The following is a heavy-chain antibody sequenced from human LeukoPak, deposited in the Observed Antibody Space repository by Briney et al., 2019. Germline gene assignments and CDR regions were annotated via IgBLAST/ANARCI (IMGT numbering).Heavy chain of an antibody. V-gene: IGHV3-7*01. Sequence: GGSLRLSCAASGFTFSSYWMSWVRQAPGKGLEWVANIKQDGSEKYYVDSVKGRFTISRDNAKNSLYLQMNSLRAEDTAVYYCARLTLPGIAVAGDYYYYYGMDVWGQGTTVTVSS. CDR1: GFTFSSYW. D-gene: IGHD6-19*01. J-gene: IGHJ6*02. CDR2: IKQDGSEK. CDR3: ARLTLPGIAVAGDYYYYYGMDV.